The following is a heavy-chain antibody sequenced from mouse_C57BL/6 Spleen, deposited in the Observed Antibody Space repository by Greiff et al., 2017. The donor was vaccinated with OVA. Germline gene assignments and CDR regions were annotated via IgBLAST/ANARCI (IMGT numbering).Heavy chain of an antibody. CDR3: ARFDGYYGYFDV. D-gene: IGHD2-3*01. J-gene: IGHJ1*03. Sequence: VQLQQPGAELVKPGASVKLSCKASGYTFTSYWMHWVKQRPGQGLEWIGMIHPNSGSTNYNEKFKSKATLTVDKSAKAAYKLHSSLTSEDAAVYCGARFDGYYGYFDVWGTGTTVTVSS. V-gene: IGHV1-64*01. CDR1: GYTFTSYW. CDR2: IHPNSGST.